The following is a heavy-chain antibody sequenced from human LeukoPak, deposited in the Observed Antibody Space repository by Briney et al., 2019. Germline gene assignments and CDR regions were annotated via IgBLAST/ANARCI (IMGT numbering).Heavy chain of an antibody. CDR3: ARTYSTSLVFDY. D-gene: IGHD6-6*01. CDR2: IYYSGST. V-gene: IGHV4-31*03. Sequence: PSETLSLTCTVSGGSINNGGFYWTWIRQHPGKGLEWIGYIYYSGSTYYNPSLKSRVTISIDTSKNQFSLKLSSVTAADTAFYYCARTYSTSLVFDYWGQGILVTVSS. J-gene: IGHJ4*02. CDR1: GGSINNGGFY.